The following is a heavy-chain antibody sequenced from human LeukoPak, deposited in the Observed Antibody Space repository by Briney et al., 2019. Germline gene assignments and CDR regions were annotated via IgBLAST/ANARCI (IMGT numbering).Heavy chain of an antibody. D-gene: IGHD6-13*01. CDR3: ARGRAGIAAAGFDY. CDR1: GFTFSMSA. Sequence: PGGSLRLSCATSGFTFSMSAMHWVRLAPGKGPDWVAVISFDGGNKFYADSVKGRFSISRDNSKNTLYLQMNSLGLDDTADYFCARGRAGIAAAGFDYWGQGTLVTVSS. J-gene: IGHJ4*02. V-gene: IGHV3-30-3*01. CDR2: ISFDGGNK.